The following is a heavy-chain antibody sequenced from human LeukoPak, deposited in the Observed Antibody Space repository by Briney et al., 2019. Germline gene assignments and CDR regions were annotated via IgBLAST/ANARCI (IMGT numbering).Heavy chain of an antibody. CDR2: INPNSGGT. CDR3: ATTSYRPLNWFDP. Sequence: ASVTVSFKASGYTFTNYGISWVRQAPGQGLEWMGWINPNSGGTNYAQKFQGRVTMTRDTSISTAYMELSRLRSEDTAVYYCATTSYRPLNWFDPWGQGTLVTVSS. J-gene: IGHJ5*02. CDR1: GYTFTNYG. D-gene: IGHD3-16*02. V-gene: IGHV1-2*02.